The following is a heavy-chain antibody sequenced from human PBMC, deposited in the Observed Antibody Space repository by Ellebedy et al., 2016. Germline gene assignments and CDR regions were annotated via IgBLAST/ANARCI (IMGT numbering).Heavy chain of an antibody. Sequence: GGSLRLXCTASHFPFNTYYMSWVRQAPGKGLEWVANINQHGSEKYYLDSVKGRFTISRDNARNSVYLQMDSLRAEDTAVYYCVRDMAFSAVDIWGQGTTVTVSS. CDR3: VRDMAFSAVDI. J-gene: IGHJ3*02. D-gene: IGHD3-3*02. V-gene: IGHV3-7*01. CDR2: INQHGSEK. CDR1: HFPFNTYY.